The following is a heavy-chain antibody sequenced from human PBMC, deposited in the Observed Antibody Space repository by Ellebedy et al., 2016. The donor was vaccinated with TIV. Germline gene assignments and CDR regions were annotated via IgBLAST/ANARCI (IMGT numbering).Heavy chain of an antibody. D-gene: IGHD6-13*01. J-gene: IGHJ5*02. CDR1: GFTFSSYA. V-gene: IGHV3-23*01. Sequence: GESLKISCAASGFTFSSYAMSWVRQAPGKGLEWASTINNLGSRKYYADSVEGRFIISRDNSKKTVYLQMNSLRDDDSAVYYCAGLPTVRIAREVGWFDAWGRGTLVTVSS. CDR3: AGLPTVRIAREVGWFDA. CDR2: INNLGSRK.